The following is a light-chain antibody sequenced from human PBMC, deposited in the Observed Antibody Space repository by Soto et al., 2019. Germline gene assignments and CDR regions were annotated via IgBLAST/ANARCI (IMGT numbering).Light chain of an antibody. Sequence: EIVFTQSPCTLSLSPGERPTLSCRASQSVSSNLAWYQQKPGQAPRLLIYGASTRATGIPARFSGSGSGTDFTLTISSLEPEDFAVYYCQQRLNWPLTFGGGTKVDNK. J-gene: IGKJ4*01. CDR1: QSVSSN. V-gene: IGKV3-11*01. CDR2: GAS. CDR3: QQRLNWPLT.